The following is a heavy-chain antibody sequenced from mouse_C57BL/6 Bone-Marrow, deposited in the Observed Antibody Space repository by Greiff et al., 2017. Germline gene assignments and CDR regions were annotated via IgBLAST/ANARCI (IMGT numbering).Heavy chain of an antibody. CDR1: GFNIKDDY. V-gene: IGHV14-4*01. D-gene: IGHD2-1*01. CDR3: TTLYYGSYYFDY. J-gene: IGHJ2*01. CDR2: IDPENGDT. Sequence: EVQLQQSGAELVRPGASVKLSCTASGFNIKDDYMHWVKQRPEQGLEWIGWIDPENGDTEYASKFQGKATITADTSSNTAYLQLSSLTSEDTAVYYCTTLYYGSYYFDYWGQGTTLTVSS.